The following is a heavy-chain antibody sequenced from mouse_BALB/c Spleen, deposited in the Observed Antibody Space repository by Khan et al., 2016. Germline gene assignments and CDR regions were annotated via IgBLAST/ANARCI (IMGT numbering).Heavy chain of an antibody. J-gene: IGHJ2*01. CDR3: AKGYGSGYVFDY. D-gene: IGHD1-1*01. Sequence: QVQLQQPGPSLVQPSQSLSITCTVSGFSLTSYGVHWVRQSPGKGLEWLGVIWSGGSTDYNAAFMCRLSITKDNSKSPVFFNMNSLQADDTAVYYCAKGYGSGYVFDYWGDGTTLAVSS. V-gene: IGHV2-5-1*01. CDR2: IWSGGST. CDR1: GFSLTSYG.